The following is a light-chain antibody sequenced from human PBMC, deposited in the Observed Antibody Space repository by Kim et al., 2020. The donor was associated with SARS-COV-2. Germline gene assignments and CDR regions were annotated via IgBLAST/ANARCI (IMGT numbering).Light chain of an antibody. CDR1: QTINID. Sequence: GEVPTLTSRASQTINIDVAWYQQKPGRAPRLLIYDASERVSGVPARFSGSGSGIDFALTINGLGPEDFAVYYCQQHATWPPALTFGGGTKVDIK. CDR3: QQHATWPPALT. V-gene: IGKV3-11*01. J-gene: IGKJ4*01. CDR2: DAS.